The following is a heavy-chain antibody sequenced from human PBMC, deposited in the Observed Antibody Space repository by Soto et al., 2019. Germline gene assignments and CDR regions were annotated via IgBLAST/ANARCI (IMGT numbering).Heavy chain of an antibody. D-gene: IGHD4-4*01. CDR2: IYYSGFT. CDR1: GGSISSGDYY. CDR3: ARSDNYVPFDH. J-gene: IGHJ4*02. V-gene: IGHV4-30-4*01. Sequence: QVQLQESGPGLVKPSQTLSLTRTVSGGSISSGDYYWSWIRQPPGKGLEWIGYIYYSGFTYYNPSLNSRLTMSVDTSKNQFSLKLSSVIAADTAVYYCARSDNYVPFDHWGQGTLVTVSS.